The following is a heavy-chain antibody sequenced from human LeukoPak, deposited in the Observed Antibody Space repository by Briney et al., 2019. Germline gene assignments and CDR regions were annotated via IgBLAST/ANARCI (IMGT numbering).Heavy chain of an antibody. J-gene: IGHJ3*02. V-gene: IGHV1-58*02. CDR1: GFTFSGSA. Sequence: GTSVKVSCKASGFTFSGSAIQWVRQARGQRLEWIGWIVVGSGNTDYAQKFQERVTITRDMSTSTAYMELNSLRFEDTAVYYCARPSRLGGGYDFWSGYYMADAFDIWGQGTMVTVSS. D-gene: IGHD3-3*01. CDR3: ARPSRLGGGYDFWSGYYMADAFDI. CDR2: IVVGSGNT.